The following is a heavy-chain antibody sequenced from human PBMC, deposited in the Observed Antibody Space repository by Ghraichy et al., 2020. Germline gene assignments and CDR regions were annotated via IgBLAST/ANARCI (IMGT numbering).Heavy chain of an antibody. D-gene: IGHD4-17*01. CDR1: GGSISSGGYY. CDR2: IFYSGST. CDR3: ARVGPNYGDNMFDY. V-gene: IGHV4-31*03. Sequence: SETLSLTCTVSGGSISSGGYYWSWIRQHPGKGLEWIGYIFYSGSTYYNPSLKSRISISADTSKNQFSLKLNSVTAADTAVYYCARVGPNYGDNMFDYWGQGTLVTVSS. J-gene: IGHJ4*02.